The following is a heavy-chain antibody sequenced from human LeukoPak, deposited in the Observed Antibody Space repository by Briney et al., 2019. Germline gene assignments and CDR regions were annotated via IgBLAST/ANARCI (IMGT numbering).Heavy chain of an antibody. CDR2: IRYDGTNK. J-gene: IGHJ4*02. CDR1: GFTFRSYG. Sequence: GGSLRLSCAASGFTFRSYGMHWVRQAPGKGLEWVAFIRYDGTNKYQADSVKGRFTISRDNSKNTLYLQMNSLRAEDTAVYYCARDQYYDFWSGYGGYWGQGTLVTVSS. V-gene: IGHV3-30*02. CDR3: ARDQYYDFWSGYGGY. D-gene: IGHD3-3*01.